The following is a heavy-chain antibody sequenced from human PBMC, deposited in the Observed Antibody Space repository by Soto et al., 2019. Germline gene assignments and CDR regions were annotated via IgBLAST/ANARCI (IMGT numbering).Heavy chain of an antibody. V-gene: IGHV4-59*08. CDR2: IYYSGST. D-gene: IGHD3-9*01. CDR3: ARHQGADFYTGYLYYYYY. CDR1: GGSISSYY. Sequence: PSETLSLTCTVSGGSISSYYWSWIRQPPGKGLEWIGYIYYSGSTNYNPSLKSRVTISVDTSKNQFSLRLSSVTAADTAVYFCARHQGADFYTGYLYYYYYRGQGTLVTVSS. J-gene: IGHJ4*02.